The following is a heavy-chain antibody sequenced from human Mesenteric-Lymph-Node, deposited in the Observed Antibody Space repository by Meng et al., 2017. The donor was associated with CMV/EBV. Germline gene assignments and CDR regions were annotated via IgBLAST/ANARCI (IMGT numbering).Heavy chain of an antibody. CDR3: ARAIAARGYYYGMDV. D-gene: IGHD6-6*01. V-gene: IGHV1-2*02. J-gene: IGHJ6*02. Sequence: ASVKVSCKASGYTFTGYYMHWVRQAPGQGLEWMGWINPNSGGTNYAQKFQGRVTMTRDTSISTAYMELSRLRSDDTAVYYCARAIAARGYYYGMDVWGQGTTVTVSS. CDR2: INPNSGGT. CDR1: GYTFTGYY.